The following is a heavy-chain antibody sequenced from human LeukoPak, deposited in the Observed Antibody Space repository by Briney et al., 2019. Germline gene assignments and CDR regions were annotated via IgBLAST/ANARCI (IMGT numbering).Heavy chain of an antibody. V-gene: IGHV3-21*01. J-gene: IGHJ4*02. CDR2: ISSQSIYI. D-gene: IGHD6-19*01. CDR1: GFTFSIYS. Sequence: GGSLRLSCEASGFTFSIYSMNWVRQVPGKGLEWVSSISSQSIYIYYADSVKGRFAISRDNAKKSLYLQMNRLRAEDTAVYCCARDGYSSGWNIDYWGQGTLVTVSS. CDR3: ARDGYSSGWNIDY.